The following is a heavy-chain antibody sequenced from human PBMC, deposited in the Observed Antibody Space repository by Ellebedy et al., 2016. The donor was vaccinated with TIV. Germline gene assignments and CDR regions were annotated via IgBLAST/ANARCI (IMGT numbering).Heavy chain of an antibody. Sequence: MPGGSLRLSCTVSGGSISPYYWSWIRQPPGKGLEWIGYISYSGSTNYNPSLKSRVTISVDTSKNQFSLKLSSVTAADTAVYYCARVVGATDYFDYWGQGTLVTVSS. J-gene: IGHJ4*02. V-gene: IGHV4-59*01. CDR1: GGSISPYY. CDR3: ARVVGATDYFDY. CDR2: ISYSGST. D-gene: IGHD1-26*01.